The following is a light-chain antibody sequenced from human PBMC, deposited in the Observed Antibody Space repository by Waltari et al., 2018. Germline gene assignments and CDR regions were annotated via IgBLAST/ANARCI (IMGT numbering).Light chain of an antibody. CDR1: SGNIAPNY. J-gene: IGLJ2*01. CDR2: DDN. V-gene: IGLV6-57*03. CDR3: HSFYCSHVF. Sequence: FMLTQPHSVSESPGKTVTISCTRSSGNIAPNYVQWYQQRPCSAPTKLFYDDNQIPSCVPVLFSCSIDISSNSSFRIISVLKAVVEAVCYCHSFYCSHVFFCGGTKLTVL.